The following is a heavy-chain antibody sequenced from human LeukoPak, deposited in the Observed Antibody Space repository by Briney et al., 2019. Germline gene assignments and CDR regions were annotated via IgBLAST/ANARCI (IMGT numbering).Heavy chain of an antibody. J-gene: IGHJ6*02. CDR1: GFTLSDRD. CDR2: SRNKAKSHTT. CDR3: ALWSYYYYGLDV. V-gene: IGHV3-72*01. D-gene: IGHD5-18*01. Sequence: PGGSLRLSCAASGFTLSDRDMDWVRQAPGKGLEWVGRSRNKAKSHTTEYAASVKGRFTISRDNSNNSVWLQMNSLKTEDTAVYYCALWSYYYYGLDVWGQGTTVTVSS.